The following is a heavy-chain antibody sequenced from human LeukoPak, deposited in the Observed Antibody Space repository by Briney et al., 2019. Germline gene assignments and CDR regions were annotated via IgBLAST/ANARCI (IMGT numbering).Heavy chain of an antibody. CDR1: GFTFSGFW. Sequence: GGSLRLSCAVSGFTFSGFWMSWSRQAPGKGLEWVANIKQDGSEKYYVDSVKGRFTISRDNAKNSLYLQMNSLRAEDTAVYYCARDHRQQLVFDYWGQGTLVTVSS. CDR3: ARDHRQQLVFDY. J-gene: IGHJ4*02. V-gene: IGHV3-7*03. D-gene: IGHD6-13*01. CDR2: IKQDGSEK.